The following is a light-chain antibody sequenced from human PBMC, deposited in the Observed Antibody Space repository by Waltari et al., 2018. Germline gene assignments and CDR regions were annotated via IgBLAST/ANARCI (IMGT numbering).Light chain of an antibody. CDR1: QGISSY. Sequence: DIQLTQSPSFLSASVGDRVTITCRASQGISSYLALYQQKPGKAPKLLIYAASTLQSGVPSRFSGSVSGTEFTLTISSLQPEDFATYYCQRLNSYPRFTFGPGTKVDIK. CDR2: AAS. J-gene: IGKJ3*01. V-gene: IGKV1-9*01. CDR3: QRLNSYPRFT.